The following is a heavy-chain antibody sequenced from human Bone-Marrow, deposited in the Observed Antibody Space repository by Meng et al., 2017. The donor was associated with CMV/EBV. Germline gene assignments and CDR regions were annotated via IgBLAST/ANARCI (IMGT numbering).Heavy chain of an antibody. Sequence: QQWGAGLLKPSETLSLTCAVHGGSFSGYYWSSIRQPPGKGLEWIGEINHSGSTNYNPSLKSRVTISVDTSKNQFSLKLSSVTAADTAVYYCARAQAVAGRFCVYWGQGTLVTVSS. D-gene: IGHD6-19*01. CDR1: GGSFSGYY. V-gene: IGHV4-34*01. CDR3: ARAQAVAGRFCVY. CDR2: INHSGST. J-gene: IGHJ4*02.